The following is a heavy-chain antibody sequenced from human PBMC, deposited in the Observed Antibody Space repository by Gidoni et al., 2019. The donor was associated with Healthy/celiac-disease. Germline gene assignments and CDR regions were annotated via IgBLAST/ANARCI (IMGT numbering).Heavy chain of an antibody. CDR1: GSCFASYW. Sequence: EVQLVQSGAGVTTPGASLKPSCQGPGSCFASYWIGWVRQMPGKGLEWMGIIYPGDSDTRYSPSFQGQVTISADKSISTAYLQWSSLKASDTAMYYWARPRGGSYPGAFDIWGQGTMVTVSS. D-gene: IGHD1-26*01. CDR3: ARPRGGSYPGAFDI. CDR2: IYPGDSDT. J-gene: IGHJ3*02. V-gene: IGHV5-51*01.